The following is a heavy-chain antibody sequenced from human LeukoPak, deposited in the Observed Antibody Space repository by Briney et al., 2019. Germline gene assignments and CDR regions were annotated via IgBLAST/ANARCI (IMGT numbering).Heavy chain of an antibody. J-gene: IGHJ4*02. V-gene: IGHV3-23*01. CDR3: AKDSPLSTYTSGWSSNSFDY. Sequence: GGSPRLSCTASGFTFSNFAMSWVRQAPGKGLEWVSTITGGSGTTYYADSVKGRFTISRDNSKDTLYLQMYSLRAEDTAVYFCAKDSPLSTYTSGWSSNSFDYWGQGTLVAVSS. CDR2: ITGGSGTT. D-gene: IGHD6-19*01. CDR1: GFTFSNFA.